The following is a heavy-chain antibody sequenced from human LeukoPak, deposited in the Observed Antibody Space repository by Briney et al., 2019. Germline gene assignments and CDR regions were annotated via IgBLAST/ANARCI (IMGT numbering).Heavy chain of an antibody. D-gene: IGHD6-13*01. V-gene: IGHV3-23*01. CDR2: IFGNGDTT. CDR1: AFSFSSYA. J-gene: IGHJ4*02. CDR3: GREVVAAAGTVDY. Sequence: PGGSLRLSCAASAFSFSSYAMNWVRQAPGKGLQWVSIIFGNGDTTYYADSVKGRFTISRDNSKNTLYPQMNSLRAEDTAVYYCGREVVAAAGTVDYWGQGTLVTVSS.